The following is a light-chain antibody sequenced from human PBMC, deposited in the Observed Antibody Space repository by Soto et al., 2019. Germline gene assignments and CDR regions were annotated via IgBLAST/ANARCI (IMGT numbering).Light chain of an antibody. V-gene: IGLV2-23*02. Sequence: QSALTQPASVSGSPGQSITISCTGTSSDVGSYNLVSWYQQHPGKAPKLMIYEVSKRPSGVSNRFSGSKSGNTASLTISVLQAEDDADYYCCSDAGSSTYVFGTGTKVTVL. CDR2: EVS. CDR1: SSDVGSYNL. CDR3: CSDAGSSTYV. J-gene: IGLJ1*01.